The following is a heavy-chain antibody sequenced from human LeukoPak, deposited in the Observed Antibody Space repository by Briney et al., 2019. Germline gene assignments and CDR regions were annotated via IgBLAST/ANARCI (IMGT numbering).Heavy chain of an antibody. CDR2: IIPVFGTA. D-gene: IGHD2-2*01. Sequence: SVKVSCKASGGTFSRHIISWVRQAPGQGLEWMGRIIPVFGTADYVQKFQGRVTITADESTSTAYMELSSLRTEDTAVYYCARVDCSSTSWYDENYYGMDVWGKGTTVTVSS. CDR1: GGTFSRHI. V-gene: IGHV1-69*13. J-gene: IGHJ6*04. CDR3: ARVDCSSTSWYDENYYGMDV.